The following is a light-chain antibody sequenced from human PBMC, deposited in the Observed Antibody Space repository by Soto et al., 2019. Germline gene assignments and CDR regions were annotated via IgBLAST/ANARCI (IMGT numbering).Light chain of an antibody. CDR2: DVS. CDR1: SSDVGGYNY. Sequence: QSALTQPASVSGSAGQSTTISCTGTSSDVGGYNYVSWYQHHPGKAPKLMIYDVSNRPSGVSDRFSGSKSGNTASLTISGLQAEDEGDYYCSSYTSSSTVVFGGGTKLTVL. V-gene: IGLV2-14*03. CDR3: SSYTSSSTVV. J-gene: IGLJ2*01.